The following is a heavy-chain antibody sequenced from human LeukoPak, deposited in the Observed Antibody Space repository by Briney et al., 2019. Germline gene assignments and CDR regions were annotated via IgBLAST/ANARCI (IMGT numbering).Heavy chain of an antibody. D-gene: IGHD2-2*01. J-gene: IGHJ4*02. CDR1: DFTFDFYW. CDR3: GRLAHNAWYAIDF. CDR2: ILPDGSQK. Sequence: GGSLRLSCVASDFTFDFYWMTWVRQAPGKGLEWLANILPDGSQKYYVDSVKGRFTISRDNPKNSLYLQINNLRAEDTAVYYCGRLAHNAWYAIDFWGQGSLVTVSS. V-gene: IGHV3-7*01.